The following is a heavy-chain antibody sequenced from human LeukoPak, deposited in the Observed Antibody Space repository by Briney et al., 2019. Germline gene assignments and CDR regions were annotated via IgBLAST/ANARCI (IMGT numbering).Heavy chain of an antibody. V-gene: IGHV3-21*01. D-gene: IGHD2-2*01. CDR1: GFTFSSYS. CDR3: ARDIGEYCSGTSCYVFRWFDP. J-gene: IGHJ5*02. CDR2: ISSSSSCI. Sequence: GGSLRLSCAASGFTFSSYSMNWVRQAPGKGLEWVSSISSSSSCIYYADSVKGRFTISRDNAKNSLYLQMNSLRAEDTAVYYCARDIGEYCSGTSCYVFRWFDPWGQGTLVTVSS.